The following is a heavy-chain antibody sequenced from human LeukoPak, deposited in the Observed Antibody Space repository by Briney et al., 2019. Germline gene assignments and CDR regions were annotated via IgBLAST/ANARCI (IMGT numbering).Heavy chain of an antibody. D-gene: IGHD3-22*01. CDR1: GGSISGSSYY. CDR3: ARGYDY. J-gene: IGHJ4*01. CDR2: INDSGNT. V-gene: IGHV4-39*01. Sequence: AETLSLTCSVSGGSISGSSYYWAWVRQPPGKGLEWIGIINDSGNTYYNPSLRSRVTISVDTSKNQFSLKVNSVTAAATALYYCARGYDYWGQGTLVTVSS.